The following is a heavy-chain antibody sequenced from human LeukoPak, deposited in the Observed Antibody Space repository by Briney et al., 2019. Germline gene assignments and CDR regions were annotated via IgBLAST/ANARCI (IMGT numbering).Heavy chain of an antibody. D-gene: IGHD2-2*01. CDR1: GGTFSSYA. CDR2: IIPIFGTA. CDR3: ARSRIVVVPAATHLDY. Sequence: ASVKVSCKASGGTFSSYAISWVRQAPGQGLEWMGGIIPIFGTANYAQKFQGRVTITADESTSTAYMELSSLRSEDTAVYYCARSRIVVVPAATHLDYWGQGTLVTVSS. V-gene: IGHV1-69*13. J-gene: IGHJ4*02.